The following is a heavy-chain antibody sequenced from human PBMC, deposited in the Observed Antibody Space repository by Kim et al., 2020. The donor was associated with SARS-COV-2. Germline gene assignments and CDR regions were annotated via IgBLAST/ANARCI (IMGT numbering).Heavy chain of an antibody. CDR2: IRSKANSYAT. CDR1: GFTFSGSA. D-gene: IGHD2-8*02. V-gene: IGHV3-73*01. J-gene: IGHJ6*02. CDR3: TSRPPLLGYGMDV. Sequence: GGSLRLSCAASGFTFSGSAMHWVRQASGKGLEWVGRIRSKANSYATAYAASVKGRFTISRDDSKNTAYLQMNSLKTEDTAVYYCTSRPPLLGYGMDVWGQGTTVTVSS.